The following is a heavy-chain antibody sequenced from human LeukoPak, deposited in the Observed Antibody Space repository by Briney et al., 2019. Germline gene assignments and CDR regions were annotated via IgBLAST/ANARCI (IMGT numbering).Heavy chain of an antibody. CDR2: IYYSGST. CDR1: GGSISSGGYY. D-gene: IGHD1-26*01. J-gene: IGHJ4*02. V-gene: IGHV4-31*03. Sequence: SQTLSLTCTVPGGSISSGGYYWSWIRQHPGKGLEWIGYIYYSGSTYYNPSLKSRVTISVDTSKNQFSLKLSSVTAADTAVYYCARVRVWEPDYYYFDYWGQGTLVTVSS. CDR3: ARVRVWEPDYYYFDY.